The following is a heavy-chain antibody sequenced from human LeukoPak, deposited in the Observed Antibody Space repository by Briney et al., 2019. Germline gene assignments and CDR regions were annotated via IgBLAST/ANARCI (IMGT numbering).Heavy chain of an antibody. D-gene: IGHD4-23*01. CDR2: IVVGSGNT. V-gene: IGHV1-58*01. Sequence: SVKVSCKASGFTFTSSAVQWVRQARGQRLEWIGWIVVGSGNTNYAQKFRERVTITRDMSTSTAYMELSSLRSEDTAVYYCARERAHGGPFDYWGQGTLVTVSS. CDR3: ARERAHGGPFDY. J-gene: IGHJ4*02. CDR1: GFTFTSSA.